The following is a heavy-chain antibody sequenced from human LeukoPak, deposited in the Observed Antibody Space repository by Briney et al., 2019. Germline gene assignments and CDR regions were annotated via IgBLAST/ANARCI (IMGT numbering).Heavy chain of an antibody. CDR3: ARGGGSAASGSQVRVDYMDV. Sequence: QPGGSLRLSCAASGFTFSSYWMSWVRQVPGKGLVWVSLIHSDGSTIIYADSVKGRFTISRDNAKKTLYLQMDSLRVEDMAVYFCARGGGSAASGSQVRVDYMDVWGKGTTVTVSS. J-gene: IGHJ6*03. V-gene: IGHV3-74*01. CDR2: IHSDGSTI. D-gene: IGHD3-10*01. CDR1: GFTFSSYW.